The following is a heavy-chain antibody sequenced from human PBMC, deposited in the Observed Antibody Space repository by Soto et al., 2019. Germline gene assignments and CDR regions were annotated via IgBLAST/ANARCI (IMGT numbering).Heavy chain of an antibody. CDR3: ARAGGWGNYYGMDG. J-gene: IGHJ6*02. V-gene: IGHV4-4*02. CDR1: VGSISSSNW. Sequence: SGTLSLTCAVSVGSISSSNWWSWVRPPPGKGLEWIGEIYHSGSTNHNPSLKSRVTISVDKSKNQFSLKLSSVTAADTAVYYCARAGGWGNYYGMDGWGQGNTVTVSS. CDR2: IYHSGST. D-gene: IGHD3-16*01.